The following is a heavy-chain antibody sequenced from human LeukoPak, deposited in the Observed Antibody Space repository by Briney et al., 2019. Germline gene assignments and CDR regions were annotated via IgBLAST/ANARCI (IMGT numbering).Heavy chain of an antibody. Sequence: GGSLRLSCAASGFTFSSYAMSWVRQAPGKGLEWVSGISGSGDNTYYADSVKGRFTISRDNFKNTLYVQVNSLGTEDTAAYYCAKGSYYDSSGSFYFDYWGQGTLVTVSS. V-gene: IGHV3-23*01. CDR1: GFTFSSYA. D-gene: IGHD3-22*01. CDR2: ISGSGDNT. J-gene: IGHJ4*02. CDR3: AKGSYYDSSGSFYFDY.